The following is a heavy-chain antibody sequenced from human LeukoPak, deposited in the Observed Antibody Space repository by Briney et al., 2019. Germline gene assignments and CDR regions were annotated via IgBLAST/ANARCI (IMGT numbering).Heavy chain of an antibody. CDR2: ISAYNGNT. J-gene: IGHJ5*02. CDR1: GYTFTSYG. CDR3: ARDLEGLVVPAADNWFDP. D-gene: IGHD2-2*01. V-gene: IGHV1-18*01. Sequence: ASVKVSCKASGYTFTSYGISWVRQAPGQRLEWMGWISAYNGNTNYAQKLQGRVTMTTDTSTSTAYMELRSLRSDDTAVYYCARDLEGLVVPAADNWFDPWGQGTLVTVSS.